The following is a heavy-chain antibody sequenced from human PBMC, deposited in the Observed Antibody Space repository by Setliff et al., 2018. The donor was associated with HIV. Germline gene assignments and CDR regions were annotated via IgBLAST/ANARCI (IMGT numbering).Heavy chain of an antibody. CDR3: ARCDCGCDGYSVYSFYYGWCV. CDR2: IYNSGYS. Sequence: SETLSLTCTVSGASISIYYWNWIRQPPGKGLEWIGYIYNSGYSNSKPSLKSRVTTSLDTSKNQFSLKLTSVTAVYTAVMYCARCDCGCDGYSVYSFYYGWCVWGQGTTVTVAS. J-gene: IGHJ6*02. D-gene: IGHD2-21*02. V-gene: IGHV4-59*08. CDR1: GASISIYY.